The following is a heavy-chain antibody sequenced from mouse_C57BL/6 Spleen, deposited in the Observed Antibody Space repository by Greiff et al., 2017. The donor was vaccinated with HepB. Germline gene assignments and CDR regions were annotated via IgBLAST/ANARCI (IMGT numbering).Heavy chain of an antibody. J-gene: IGHJ4*01. D-gene: IGHD4-1*01. CDR3: AREGWDDAMDY. CDR1: GFTFSSYA. V-gene: IGHV5-4*01. CDR2: ISDGGSYT. Sequence: EVQLVESGGGLVKPGGSLKLSCAASGFTFSSYAMSWVRQTPEKRLEWVATISDGGSYTYYPDNVKGRFTICRDNAKNNLYLQMSHLKSEDTAMYYCAREGWDDAMDYWGQGTAVTVSS.